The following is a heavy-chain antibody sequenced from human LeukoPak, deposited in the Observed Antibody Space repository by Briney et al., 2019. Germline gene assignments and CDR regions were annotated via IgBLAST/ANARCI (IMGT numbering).Heavy chain of an antibody. CDR2: INQDGSEK. J-gene: IGHJ4*02. Sequence: GGSLRLSCAASGFTFSSFWKTWVRQAPGKGLEWVSNINQDGSEKYSVDSVKGRFTISRDYAKNSLFLQMNSLRAEDSAVYYCAREVRASGYDRIDYWGQGTLVTVSS. CDR1: GFTFSSFW. CDR3: AREVRASGYDRIDY. V-gene: IGHV3-7*04. D-gene: IGHD5-12*01.